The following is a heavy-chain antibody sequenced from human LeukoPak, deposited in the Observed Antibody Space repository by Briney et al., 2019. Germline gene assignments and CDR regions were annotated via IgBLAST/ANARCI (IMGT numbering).Heavy chain of an antibody. CDR1: GFTFSSYG. CDR2: ISYDGSNK. D-gene: IGHD5-12*01. V-gene: IGHV3-30*18. Sequence: PGGSLRLSCAASGFTFSSYGMHWVRQAPGKGLEWVAVISYDGSNKYYADSVKGRFTISRDNSKNTLYLQMNSLRAEDTAVYYCAKDRGYIVATTLDYWGQGTLVTVSS. J-gene: IGHJ4*02. CDR3: AKDRGYIVATTLDY.